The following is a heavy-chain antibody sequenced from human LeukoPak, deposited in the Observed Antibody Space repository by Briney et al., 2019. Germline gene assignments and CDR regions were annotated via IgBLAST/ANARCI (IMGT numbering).Heavy chain of an antibody. Sequence: RPSETLSLTCAVYGGSFSGYYWSWIRQPPGKGLEWIGEINHSGSTNYNPSLKSRVTISVDTSKNQFSLKLSSVTAADTAVYYCARRLSTRYCSRTSCLYGMDVWGQGTTVTVSS. CDR1: GGSFSGYY. CDR2: INHSGST. V-gene: IGHV4-34*01. CDR3: ARRLSTRYCSRTSCLYGMDV. J-gene: IGHJ6*02. D-gene: IGHD2-2*01.